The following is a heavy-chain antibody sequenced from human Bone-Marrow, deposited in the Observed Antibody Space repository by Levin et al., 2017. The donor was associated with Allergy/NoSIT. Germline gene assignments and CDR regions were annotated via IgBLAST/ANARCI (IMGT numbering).Heavy chain of an antibody. CDR3: ARGIVVVPAAINYYYGMDV. D-gene: IGHD2-2*01. CDR1: GGSFSGYY. CDR2: INHSGST. V-gene: IGHV4-34*01. Sequence: SETLSLTCAVYGGSFSGYYWSWIRQPPGKGLEWIGEINHSGSTNYNPSLKSRVTISVDTSKNQFSLKLSSVTAADTAVYYCARGIVVVPAAINYYYGMDVWGQGTTVTVSS. J-gene: IGHJ6*02.